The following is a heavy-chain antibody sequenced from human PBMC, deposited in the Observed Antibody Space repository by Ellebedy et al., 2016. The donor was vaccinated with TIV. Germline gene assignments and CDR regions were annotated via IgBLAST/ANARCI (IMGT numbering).Heavy chain of an antibody. CDR2: IIPILGIA. D-gene: IGHD2-15*01. CDR1: VGTFSSYA. CDR3: AMRVVAASAQDYYYGMDV. V-gene: IGHV1-69*04. Sequence: AASVKVSCKASVGTFSSYAISWVRQAPGQGLEWMGRIIPILGIANYAQKFQGRVTITADKSTSTAYMELSSLRSEDTAVYYCAMRVVAASAQDYYYGMDVWGQGTTVTVSS. J-gene: IGHJ6*02.